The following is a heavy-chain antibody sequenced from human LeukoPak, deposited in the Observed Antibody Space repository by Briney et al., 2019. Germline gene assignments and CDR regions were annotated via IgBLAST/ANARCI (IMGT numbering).Heavy chain of an antibody. V-gene: IGHV3-11*01. CDR3: TKAGYDYVWGSYDY. Sequence: GGSLRLSCQGSGFTFSLYYIHWVRRAPGKGQEWEWLSYINGPGSAVFYRDSVRGRFTTSRDNAQNAVFLQMNSLRADDTAIYYCTKAGYDYVWGSYDYWGQGTLVTVSS. D-gene: IGHD3-16*01. CDR1: GFTFSLYY. CDR2: INGPGSAV. J-gene: IGHJ4*02.